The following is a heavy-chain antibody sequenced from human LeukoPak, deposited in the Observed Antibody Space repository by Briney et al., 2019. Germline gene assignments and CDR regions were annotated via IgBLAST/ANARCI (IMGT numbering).Heavy chain of an antibody. V-gene: IGHV4-39*01. CDR2: IYYSGST. J-gene: IGHJ4*02. D-gene: IGHD1-7*01. CDR3: ARHGPTWNYGEIDY. CDR1: GGSISSSSYS. Sequence: KPSETLSLTCTVSGGSISSSSYSWGWIRQPPGRGLEWIGSIYYSGSTYYNPSLKSRVTISVDTSKNQFSLKLSSVTAADTAVYYCARHGPTWNYGEIDYWGQGTLVTVSS.